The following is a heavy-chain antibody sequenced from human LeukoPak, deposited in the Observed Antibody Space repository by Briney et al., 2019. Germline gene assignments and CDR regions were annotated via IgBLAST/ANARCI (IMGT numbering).Heavy chain of an antibody. CDR3: ARGIVGATGFFDY. V-gene: IGHV1-3*03. J-gene: IGHJ4*02. CDR1: GYTFTSYA. Sequence: ASVKVSCKASGYTFTSYAMHWVRQAPGQRLEWMGWINAGNGNTKYSQEFQGRVTITRDTSASTAYMELSSLRSEDMAVYYCARGIVGATGFFDYWGQGTLVTVSS. CDR2: INAGNGNT. D-gene: IGHD1-26*01.